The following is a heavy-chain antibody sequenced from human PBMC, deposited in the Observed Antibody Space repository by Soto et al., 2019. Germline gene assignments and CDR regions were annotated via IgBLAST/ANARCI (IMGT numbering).Heavy chain of an antibody. J-gene: IGHJ4*02. CDR1: GFTFSSYG. D-gene: IGHD2-2*02. Sequence: QVQLVESGGGVVQPGRSLRLSCAASGFTFSSYGMHWVRQAPGKGLEWVAVISYDGSNKYYADSVKGRFTISRDNSKNTLYLQMNSLRAEDTAVYYCANLPATAIQSGDDDYWGQGTLVTVSS. CDR2: ISYDGSNK. V-gene: IGHV3-30*18. CDR3: ANLPATAIQSGDDDY.